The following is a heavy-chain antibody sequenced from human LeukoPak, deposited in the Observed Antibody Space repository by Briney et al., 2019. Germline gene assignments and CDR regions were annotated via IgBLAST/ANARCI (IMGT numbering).Heavy chain of an antibody. CDR2: INYSGST. D-gene: IGHD7-27*01. CDR3: ARGSLNWGLDY. Sequence: SDTLSLTCTVSGGSISSVGYYWSWIRQHPGKGLEWIGYINYSGSTYYNPSLKSRVTISVDTSKNQFSLKLSSVTAADTAVYYCARGSLNWGLDYWGQGTLVTVSS. CDR1: GGSISSVGYY. J-gene: IGHJ4*02. V-gene: IGHV4-31*03.